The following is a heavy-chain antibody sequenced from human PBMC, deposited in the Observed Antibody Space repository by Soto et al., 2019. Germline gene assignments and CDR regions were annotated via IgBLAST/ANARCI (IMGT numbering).Heavy chain of an antibody. V-gene: IGHV1-2*02. CDR2: INPNSGAT. J-gene: IGHJ4*02. D-gene: IGHD3-9*01. CDR1: GYTFTDYY. Sequence: QVQLVQSGAEVKKPGASVKVSCKASGYTFTDYYIHWVRQAPGQGLEWMGWINPNSGATKYAEKFQVRVTMTRDRFIDTTYMELTKLTSDDTALYYCVRINDHLTGNPFDHWGQGTLVTVSS. CDR3: VRINDHLTGNPFDH.